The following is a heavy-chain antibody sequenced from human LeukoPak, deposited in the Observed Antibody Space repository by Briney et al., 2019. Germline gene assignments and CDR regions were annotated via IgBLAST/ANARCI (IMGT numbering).Heavy chain of an antibody. D-gene: IGHD3-9*01. Sequence: PGGSLRLSCAASGFTFSGYDMNWVRQAPGKGLEWVSSISGSGGSTYYADSVKGRFTISRDNSKNTLYLQMNSLRAEDTAVYYCATGPWYDILPPHDYWGQGTLVTVSS. CDR1: GFTFSGYD. V-gene: IGHV3-23*01. J-gene: IGHJ4*02. CDR2: ISGSGGST. CDR3: ATGPWYDILPPHDY.